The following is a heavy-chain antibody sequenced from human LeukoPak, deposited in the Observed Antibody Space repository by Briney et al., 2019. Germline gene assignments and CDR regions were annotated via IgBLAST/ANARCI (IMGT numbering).Heavy chain of an antibody. D-gene: IGHD3-22*01. CDR1: GYTFTSYG. Sequence: ASVKVSCKASGYTFTSYGISWVRQAPGQGLEWMGWINPNSGGTNYAQKLQGRVTMTTDTSTSTAYMELRSLRSDDTAVYYCARDVEEYYYDSSGYYADWGQGTLVTVSS. J-gene: IGHJ4*02. V-gene: IGHV1-18*01. CDR2: INPNSGGT. CDR3: ARDVEEYYYDSSGYYAD.